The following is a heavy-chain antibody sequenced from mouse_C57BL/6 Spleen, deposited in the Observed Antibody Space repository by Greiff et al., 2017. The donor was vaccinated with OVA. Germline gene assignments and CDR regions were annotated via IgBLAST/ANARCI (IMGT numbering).Heavy chain of an antibody. V-gene: IGHV1-26*01. CDR2: LNPNNGGT. CDR3: ARRPDYDYDWFAY. D-gene: IGHD2-4*01. Sequence: EVQLQQSGPELVKPGASVKISCKASGYTFTDYYMNWVKQSHGKSLEWIGDLNPNNGGTSYNQKFKGKATLTVDKSSSTAYMELRSLTSEDSAVYYCARRPDYDYDWFAYWGQGTLVTVSA. J-gene: IGHJ3*01. CDR1: GYTFTDYY.